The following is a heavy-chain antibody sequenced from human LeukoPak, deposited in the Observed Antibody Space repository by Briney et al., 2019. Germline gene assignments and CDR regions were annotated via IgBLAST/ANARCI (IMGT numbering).Heavy chain of an antibody. V-gene: IGHV3-48*04. CDR1: GFTFSSYS. Sequence: PGGSLRLSCAASGFTFSSYSMNWVRQAPGKGLEWVSYISSSGSTIYYADSVKGRFTISRDNAKNSLYLQMNSLRAEDTAVYYCARDPIAAAGTNAFDIWGQGTMVTVSS. D-gene: IGHD6-13*01. J-gene: IGHJ3*02. CDR2: ISSSGSTI. CDR3: ARDPIAAAGTNAFDI.